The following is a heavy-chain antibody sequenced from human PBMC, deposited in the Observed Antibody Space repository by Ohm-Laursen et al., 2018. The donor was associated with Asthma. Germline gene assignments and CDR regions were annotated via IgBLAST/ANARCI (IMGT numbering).Heavy chain of an antibody. CDR1: GFTFSSYA. CDR2: ISYDGSNK. D-gene: IGHD2-15*01. Sequence: SLRLSCTASGFTFSSYAMHWVRQAPGKGLEWVAVISYDGSNKYYADSVKGRFTISRDNSKNTLYLQMNSLRAEDTAVYYCARGPLGYCSGGSCLLTGPWGQGTLVTVSS. J-gene: IGHJ5*02. V-gene: IGHV3-30*04. CDR3: ARGPLGYCSGGSCLLTGP.